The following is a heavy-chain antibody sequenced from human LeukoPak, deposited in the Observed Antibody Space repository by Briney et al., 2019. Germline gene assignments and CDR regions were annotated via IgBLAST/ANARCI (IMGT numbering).Heavy chain of an antibody. J-gene: IGHJ6*03. CDR3: ARNHGVVPAALYYYYYMDV. Sequence: ASVKVSCKASGGTFSSYAISWVRQAPGQGLEWMGGIIPIFGTANYAQKFQGRVTITADESTSTAYMELSSLRSEDTAVYYCARNHGVVPAALYYYYYMDVWGKGTTVTVSS. CDR2: IIPIFGTA. CDR1: GGTFSSYA. D-gene: IGHD2-2*01. V-gene: IGHV1-69*13.